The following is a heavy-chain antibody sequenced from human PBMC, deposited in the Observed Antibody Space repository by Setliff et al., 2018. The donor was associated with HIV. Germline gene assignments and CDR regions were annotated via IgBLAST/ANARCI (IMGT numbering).Heavy chain of an antibody. V-gene: IGHV4-34*01. CDR3: ARSGSSSPYYFDY. CDR2: INHSGST. Sequence: SETLSLTCTVYGGSFTGYYWTWIRQPPGKGLEWIGEINHSGSTNYNPSLESRVTISVDTSKKHFSLRLTSVTAADTAVYFCARSGSSSPYYFDYWGQGTLVTVSS. J-gene: IGHJ4*02. CDR1: GGSFTGYY. D-gene: IGHD6-6*01.